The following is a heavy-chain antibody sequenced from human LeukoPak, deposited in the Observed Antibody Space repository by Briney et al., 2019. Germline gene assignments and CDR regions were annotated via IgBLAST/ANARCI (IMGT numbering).Heavy chain of an antibody. Sequence: GGSLRLSCAASGFTFSSYSMNWVRQAPGKRLEWVATINLDGTDKYYVDSVKGRFTISRDNTKKSLLLQMNSLGVEDTAVYYCVTVPRGSSSYWGQGTLVTVSS. D-gene: IGHD5-12*01. CDR1: GFTFSSYS. J-gene: IGHJ4*02. V-gene: IGHV3-7*02. CDR2: INLDGTDK. CDR3: VTVPRGSSSY.